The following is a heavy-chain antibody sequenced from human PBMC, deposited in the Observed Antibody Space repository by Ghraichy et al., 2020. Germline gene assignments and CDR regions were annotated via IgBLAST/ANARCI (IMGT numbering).Heavy chain of an antibody. V-gene: IGHV4-59*03. CDR1: GGTISSYF. J-gene: IGHJ5*01. D-gene: IGHD1-26*01. CDR3: AATIGATPPRT. CDR2: ISHTGAT. Sequence: TLSLTCSVTGGTISSYFWTWVRQPPGKPLEWVGHISHTGATDYNPSLKTPVTISIDTSKMQFSLQLTSVTAADTAMYYCAATIGATPPRTWGPGILVTVS.